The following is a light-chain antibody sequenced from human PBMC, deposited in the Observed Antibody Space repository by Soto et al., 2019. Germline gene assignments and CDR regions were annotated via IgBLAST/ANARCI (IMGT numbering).Light chain of an antibody. CDR3: CSYAGTNTVV. CDR1: SSDVGSYNL. CDR2: EGT. V-gene: IGLV2-23*01. Sequence: QSALTQPDSVSGSPGQSITISCTGTSSDVGSYNLVSWYQQHPGTAPRLLIYEGTKRPPGISSRFSGSKSGNTASLTLSALQTEDEADYYCCSYAGTNTVVFGGGTKGTV. J-gene: IGLJ2*01.